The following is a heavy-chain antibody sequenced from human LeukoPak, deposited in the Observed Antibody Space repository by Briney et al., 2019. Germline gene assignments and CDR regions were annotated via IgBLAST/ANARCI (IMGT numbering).Heavy chain of an antibody. V-gene: IGHV4-31*03. D-gene: IGHD3-10*01. CDR1: GGSICSGGYY. CDR2: IYYSGST. Sequence: TLSLTCTVSGGSICSGGYYWSWIRQHPGRGLEWIGYIYYSGSTYYNPPLKSRVTISVDTAKNQSSLKLSSVTAADTAVYYCARFASMVPFDYWGQGTLVTVSS. CDR3: ARFASMVPFDY. J-gene: IGHJ4*02.